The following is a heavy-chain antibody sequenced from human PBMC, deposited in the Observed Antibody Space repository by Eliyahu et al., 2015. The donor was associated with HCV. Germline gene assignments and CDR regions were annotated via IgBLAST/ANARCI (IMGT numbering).Heavy chain of an antibody. CDR1: GFTFSXYA. Sequence: EVQLLESGGGLVQPGGSLRLSCAASGFTFSXYAXGWVRQAPGKGLEGVSAISGSGGSTYYADSVKGRFTISRDNSKNTLYLQMNSLRAEDTAVYYCAKDRLIILTGYYGPPGDYWGQGTLVTVSS. CDR3: AKDRLIILTGYYGPPGDY. V-gene: IGHV3-23*01. CDR2: ISGSGGST. J-gene: IGHJ4*02. D-gene: IGHD3-9*01.